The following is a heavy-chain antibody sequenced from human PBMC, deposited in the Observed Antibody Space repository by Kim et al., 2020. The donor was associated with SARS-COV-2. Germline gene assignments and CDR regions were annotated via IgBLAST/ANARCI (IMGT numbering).Heavy chain of an antibody. V-gene: IGHV3-48*02. CDR3: ASPLGLDIVVVPAAMFYGMDV. Sequence: GGSLRLSCAASGFTFSSYSMNWVRQAPGKGLEWVSYISSSSSTIYYADSVKGRFTISRDNAKNSLYLQMNSLRDEDTAVYYCASPLGLDIVVVPAAMFYGMDVWGQGTTVTVSS. CDR2: ISSSSSTI. CDR1: GFTFSSYS. D-gene: IGHD2-2*01. J-gene: IGHJ6*02.